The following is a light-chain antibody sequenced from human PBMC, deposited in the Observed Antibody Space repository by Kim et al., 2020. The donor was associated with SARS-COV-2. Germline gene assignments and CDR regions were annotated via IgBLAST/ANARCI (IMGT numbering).Light chain of an antibody. Sequence: GPSVSISCTRTTDRVGGYAFVSQFTHPPGKAPQLTIYHVTQRPSGVPDRFSCSKSGNTASLTLSGLQAKDEADYYCCSYAGTYTSGFGGGTQLTVL. CDR2: HVT. CDR1: TDRVGGYAF. CDR3: CSYAGTYTSG. V-gene: IGLV2-11*01. J-gene: IGLJ3*02.